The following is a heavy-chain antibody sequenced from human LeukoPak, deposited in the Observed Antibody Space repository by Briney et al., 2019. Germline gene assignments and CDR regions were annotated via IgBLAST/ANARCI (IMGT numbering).Heavy chain of an antibody. D-gene: IGHD3-3*01. CDR2: IYYSGST. Sequence: SETLSLTCTVSGGSISSYYWSWIRQPPGKGLEWIGYIYYSGSTNYNPSLKSRVTISVDTSKNQFSLKLSSVTAADTAVYYCARVRFLEWLSLDYWGQGTLVTVSS. V-gene: IGHV4-59*01. CDR3: ARVRFLEWLSLDY. J-gene: IGHJ4*02. CDR1: GGSISSYY.